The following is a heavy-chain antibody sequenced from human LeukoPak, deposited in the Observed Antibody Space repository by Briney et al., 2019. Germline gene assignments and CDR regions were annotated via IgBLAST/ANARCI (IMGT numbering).Heavy chain of an antibody. J-gene: IGHJ4*02. D-gene: IGHD3-10*01. Sequence: GASAKVSCKASGGTFSSYAISWVRQAPGQGLEWMGGIIPIFGTANYAQKFQGRVTITTDESTSTAYMELSSLRSEDTAVYYCASLPAELLWFGEYRFDYWGQGTLVTVSS. V-gene: IGHV1-69*05. CDR2: IIPIFGTA. CDR3: ASLPAELLWFGEYRFDY. CDR1: GGTFSSYA.